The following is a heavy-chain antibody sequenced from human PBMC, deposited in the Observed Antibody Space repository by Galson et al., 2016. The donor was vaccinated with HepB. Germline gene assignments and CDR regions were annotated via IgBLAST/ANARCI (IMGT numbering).Heavy chain of an antibody. CDR3: ARVDIVVVPYNAYYFYGMDV. Sequence: SVKVSCKASGYTFTNYGISWVRQAPGQGLEWMGWISGYNGKTNHEQKFQGRLTMTTDTSTSTAYMELRSLRSDDTAVYYCARVDIVVVPYNAYYFYGMDVWGQGTTVTVSS. J-gene: IGHJ6*02. D-gene: IGHD2-2*01. CDR2: ISGYNGKT. CDR1: GYTFTNYG. V-gene: IGHV1-18*01.